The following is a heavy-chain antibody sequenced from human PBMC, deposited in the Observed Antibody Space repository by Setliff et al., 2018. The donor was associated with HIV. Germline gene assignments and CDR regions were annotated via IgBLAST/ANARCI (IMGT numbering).Heavy chain of an antibody. CDR2: ISAYNGNT. CDR3: ARWGWEWRNAFDI. V-gene: IGHV1-18*01. Sequence: ASVKVSCKASGYTFTNFGITWVRQAPGQGLEWMGWISAYNGNTNYAQKLQGRVTMTTDTSTSTAYMELRSLRSDDTAVYYCARWGWEWRNAFDIWGQGTMVTVSS. J-gene: IGHJ3*02. CDR1: GYTFTNFG. D-gene: IGHD1-26*01.